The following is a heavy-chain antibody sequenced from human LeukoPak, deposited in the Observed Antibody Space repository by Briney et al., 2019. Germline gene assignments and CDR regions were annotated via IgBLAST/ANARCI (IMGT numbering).Heavy chain of an antibody. V-gene: IGHV3-30-3*01. CDR2: ISYDGSNK. J-gene: IGHJ4*02. Sequence: PGGSLRLSCAASGFTFSSYAMHWVRQAPGKGLEWVAVISYDGSNKYYADSVKGRFTISRDNSKNTLYLQMNSLRAEDTAVYYWWKGRGGVFDYWGQGTLVTVSS. D-gene: IGHD1-1*01. CDR1: GFTFSSYA. CDR3: WKGRGGVFDY.